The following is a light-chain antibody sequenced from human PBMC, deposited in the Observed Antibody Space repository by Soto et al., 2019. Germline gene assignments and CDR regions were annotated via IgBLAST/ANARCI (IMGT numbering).Light chain of an antibody. V-gene: IGKV3-11*01. CDR3: QQRSNWVT. Sequence: EIVLTQSPATLSLSPGERATLSCRASQSITNYLAWYQQKPGQAPRLLIYEASNRATGIPARFSGSGSGTDFTLTISSLEPEDFAVYYCQQRSNWVTFGGGTKVEIK. CDR1: QSITNY. CDR2: EAS. J-gene: IGKJ4*01.